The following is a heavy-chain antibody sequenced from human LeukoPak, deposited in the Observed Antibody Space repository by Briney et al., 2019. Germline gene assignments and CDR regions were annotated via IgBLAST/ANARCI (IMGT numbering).Heavy chain of an antibody. CDR3: ARAGIAARPGYYYMDV. J-gene: IGHJ6*03. CDR1: GGSFSGYY. Sequence: PSGTLSLTCAVYGGSFSGYYWSWIRQPPGKGLEWIGEINHSGSTNYNPSLKSRVTISVDTSKNQFSLKLSSVTAADTAVYYCARAGIAARPGYYYMDVWGKGTTVTVSS. CDR2: INHSGST. V-gene: IGHV4-34*01. D-gene: IGHD6-6*01.